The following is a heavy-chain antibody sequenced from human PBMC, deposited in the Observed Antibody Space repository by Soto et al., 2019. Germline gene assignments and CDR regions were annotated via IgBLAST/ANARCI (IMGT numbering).Heavy chain of an antibody. CDR3: ARQEYCSSTSCYKVDS. V-gene: IGHV5-10-1*01. CDR2: IDPSDSQT. J-gene: IGHJ4*02. D-gene: IGHD2-2*02. CDR1: GYSFAGYW. Sequence: RGESLKISCKGSGYSFAGYWITWVRQKPGKGLEWMGRIDPSDSQTYYSPSFRGHVTISVTKSITTVFLQWSSLRASDTAMYYCARQEYCSSTSCYKVDSWGQGTLVTVSS.